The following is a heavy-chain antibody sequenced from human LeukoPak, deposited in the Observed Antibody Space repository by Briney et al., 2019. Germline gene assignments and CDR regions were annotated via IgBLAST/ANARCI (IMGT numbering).Heavy chain of an antibody. Sequence: GGSLRLSCAASGFTFSSYSMNWVRQAPGKGLEWVSSISSSSSYIYYADSVKGRFTISRDNAKNSLYLQMNSLRAEDTAVYYCAKEGTYYDFWSGYSPRSIFDYWGQGTLVTVSS. J-gene: IGHJ4*02. D-gene: IGHD3-3*01. CDR3: AKEGTYYDFWSGYSPRSIFDY. CDR1: GFTFSSYS. V-gene: IGHV3-21*01. CDR2: ISSSSSYI.